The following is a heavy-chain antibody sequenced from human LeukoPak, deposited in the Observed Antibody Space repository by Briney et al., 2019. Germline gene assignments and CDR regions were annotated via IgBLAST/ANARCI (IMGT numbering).Heavy chain of an antibody. V-gene: IGHV4-39*01. J-gene: IGHJ6*02. CDR3: ARAGYSSSWTIYYYYYGMDV. CDR1: GGSISSSSYY. Sequence: SETLSLTCTVSGGSISSSSYYWGWIRQPPGKGLEWIGSIYYSGSTYYNPSLKSRVTISVDTSKNQFSLKLSSVTAADTAVYYCARAGYSSSWTIYYYYYGMDVWGQGTTVTVSS. D-gene: IGHD6-13*01. CDR2: IYYSGST.